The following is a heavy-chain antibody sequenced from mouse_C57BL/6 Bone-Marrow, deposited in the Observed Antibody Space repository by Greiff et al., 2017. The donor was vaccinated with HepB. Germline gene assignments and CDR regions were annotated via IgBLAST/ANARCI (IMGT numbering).Heavy chain of an antibody. V-gene: IGHV5-16*01. Sequence: EVQVVESEGGLVQPGSSMKLSCTASGFTFSDYYMAWVRQVPEKGLEWVANINYDGSSTYYLDSLKSRFIISRDNAKNILYLQMSSLKSEDTATYYCARDMITTGNWYFDVWGTGTTVTVSS. CDR3: ARDMITTGNWYFDV. CDR2: INYDGSST. D-gene: IGHD2-4*01. CDR1: GFTFSDYY. J-gene: IGHJ1*03.